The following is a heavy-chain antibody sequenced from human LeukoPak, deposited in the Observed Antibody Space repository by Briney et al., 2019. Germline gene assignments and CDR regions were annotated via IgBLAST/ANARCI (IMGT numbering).Heavy chain of an antibody. D-gene: IGHD5-18*01. Sequence: SETLSLTCTVSGGSISSSSYSWGWIRQPPGKGLEWIGTIYYSGNTYYNPSLKSRVTISVDTSKNQFSLKLSSVTAADTAVYYCARGYGHRGDNWFDPWGQGTLVTVSS. J-gene: IGHJ5*02. CDR2: IYYSGNT. CDR3: ARGYGHRGDNWFDP. V-gene: IGHV4-39*07. CDR1: GGSISSSSYS.